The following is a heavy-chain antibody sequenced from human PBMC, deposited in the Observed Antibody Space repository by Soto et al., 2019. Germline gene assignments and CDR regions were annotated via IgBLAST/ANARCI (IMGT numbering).Heavy chain of an antibody. J-gene: IGHJ5*02. CDR2: TVYDGTKT. V-gene: IGHV3-30-3*01. CDR1: GFFFSHYA. Sequence: GVSLRLSCEASGFFFSHYAMHWVRQAPGKGLEWVAATVYDGTKTYSADSVKGRFTVSRDNSKNTLYLQMTSLRPEDTAAYYCARGVVSPKSWFDLWGLGALVTVSS. D-gene: IGHD3-22*01. CDR3: ARGVVSPKSWFDL.